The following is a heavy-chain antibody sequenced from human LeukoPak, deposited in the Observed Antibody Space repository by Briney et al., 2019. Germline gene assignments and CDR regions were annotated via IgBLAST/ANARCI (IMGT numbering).Heavy chain of an antibody. V-gene: IGHV3-30*02. CDR1: GFTFSTYG. Sequence: GGSLRLSCAASGFTFSTYGMHWVRQAPGKGLEWVAFIRYNGNNQYYADSVKGRFTISRDNAKNSLYLQMNSLRAEDTAVFYCARKGAGLSKYMDVWGKGTTVTISS. D-gene: IGHD3-16*01. J-gene: IGHJ6*03. CDR2: IRYNGNNQ. CDR3: ARKGAGLSKYMDV.